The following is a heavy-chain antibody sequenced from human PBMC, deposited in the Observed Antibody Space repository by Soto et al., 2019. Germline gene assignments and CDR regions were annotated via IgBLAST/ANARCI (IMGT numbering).Heavy chain of an antibody. D-gene: IGHD2-8*02. CDR2: IIPVSGTA. Sequence: QVHLEQSGAEVKKPGSSVKVSCKFSGGTFSSYVIIWVRLAPGQGLEWMGGIIPVSGTANYAQKFHGRVTISADAATDTAYMELSSVRFDDTAVYYCATVDRSVALVGWFDPWGQGTLVTVSS. CDR3: ATVDRSVALVGWFDP. CDR1: GGTFSSYV. V-gene: IGHV1-69*01. J-gene: IGHJ5*02.